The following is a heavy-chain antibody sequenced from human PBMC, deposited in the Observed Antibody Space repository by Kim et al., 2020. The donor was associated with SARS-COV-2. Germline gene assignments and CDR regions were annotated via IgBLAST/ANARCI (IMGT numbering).Heavy chain of an antibody. CDR1: GGSISSSSYY. V-gene: IGHV4-39*07. J-gene: IGHJ5*02. CDR2: IYYSGST. CDR3: ARGTERFDP. Sequence: SETLSLTCTVSGGSISSSSYYWGWIRQPPGKGLEWIGSIYYSGSTYYNPSLKSRVTISVDTSKNQFSLKLSSVTAADTAVYYCARGTERFDPWGQGTLVTVSS.